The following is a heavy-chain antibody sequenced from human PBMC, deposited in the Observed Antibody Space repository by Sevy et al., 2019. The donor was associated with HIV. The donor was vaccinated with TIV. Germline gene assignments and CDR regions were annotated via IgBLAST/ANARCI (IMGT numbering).Heavy chain of an antibody. J-gene: IGHJ4*02. Sequence: GGSLRLSCAAPGFTFSISDMNWVRQAPGKGLEWVSFISSRSSTIYYADSVKGRFTISRDNAKNSLYLQMNSLRDDDTAVYYCASGSNHKNFDYWGQGTLVTVSS. CDR3: ASGSNHKNFDY. CDR2: ISSRSSTI. V-gene: IGHV3-48*02. CDR1: GFTFSISD. D-gene: IGHD3-10*01.